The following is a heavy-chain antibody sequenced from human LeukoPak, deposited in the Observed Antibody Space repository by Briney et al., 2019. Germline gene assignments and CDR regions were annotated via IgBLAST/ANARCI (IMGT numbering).Heavy chain of an antibody. CDR3: AKDLARMGYDGHGHPIDY. D-gene: IGHD3-16*01. Sequence: GGSLRLSCAASGFIFSSYGVHWVRQAPVKGLEWVAVISYDGSNKYYADSVKGRFTISRDNSKNTMYLQKDSLRAEDTAVYYCAKDLARMGYDGHGHPIDYWGQGTLVTVSS. CDR1: GFIFSSYG. V-gene: IGHV3-30*18. J-gene: IGHJ4*02. CDR2: ISYDGSNK.